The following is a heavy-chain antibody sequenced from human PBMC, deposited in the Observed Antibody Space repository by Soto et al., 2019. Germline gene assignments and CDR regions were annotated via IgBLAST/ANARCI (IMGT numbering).Heavy chain of an antibody. V-gene: IGHV3-21*02. D-gene: IGHD2-15*01. CDR2: ISSSTGYT. J-gene: IGHJ6*02. CDR3: ARDRGCSGGSCYSKGMDV. Sequence: EVQLVESGGGLVKPGGSLRLSCAASGFTFSSYSMNWVRQAPGKGLEWVSYISSSTGYTYYADSVKGRFTISRDNAKNSLYLQMNRLRAEDPAVYYCARDRGCSGGSCYSKGMDVWGQGTTVTVSS. CDR1: GFTFSSYS.